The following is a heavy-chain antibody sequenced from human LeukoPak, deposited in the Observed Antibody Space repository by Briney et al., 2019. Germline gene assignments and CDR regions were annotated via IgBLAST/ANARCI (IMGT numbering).Heavy chain of an antibody. CDR1: GGSISSSNW. CDR3: AKLGVRDLARLDY. CDR2: IYHSGST. Sequence: SETLSLTCAVSGGSISSSNWWSWVRQPPGKGLEWIGEIYHSGSTNHNPSLKSRVTISVDKSKNQFSLKLSSVTAADTAVYYCAKLGVRDLARLDYWGQGTLVTVSS. D-gene: IGHD3-10*01. J-gene: IGHJ4*02. V-gene: IGHV4-4*02.